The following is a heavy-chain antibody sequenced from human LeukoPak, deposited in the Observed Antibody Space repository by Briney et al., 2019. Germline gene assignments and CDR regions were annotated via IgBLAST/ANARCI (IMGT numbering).Heavy chain of an antibody. D-gene: IGHD2-15*01. J-gene: IGHJ4*02. V-gene: IGHV3-7*02. Sequence: GGSLRLSCAASGFSFSDYWMDWARQAPGKGLEWVANIKPDGSEICYVDAVKGRFTISRDNAKNSLYLQMNSLRAEDTAVYYCTRSLDYWGQGTLVTVSS. CDR3: TRSLDY. CDR1: GFSFSDYW. CDR2: IKPDGSEI.